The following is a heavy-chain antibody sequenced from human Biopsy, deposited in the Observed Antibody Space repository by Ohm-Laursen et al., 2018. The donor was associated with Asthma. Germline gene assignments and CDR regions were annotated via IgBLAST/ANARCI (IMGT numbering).Heavy chain of an antibody. CDR1: GGTFNTYV. Sequence: SVKVSCKTLGGTFNTYVIGWVRQAPGQGLEWMGGINSVFGTTTYPQKFQDRVTITADDSTSTVYMELSSLRSEDTAVYYCARKAGPCISRTCYSLDFWGQGTLVTVSS. V-gene: IGHV1-69*13. CDR2: INSVFGTT. D-gene: IGHD2-2*01. J-gene: IGHJ4*02. CDR3: ARKAGPCISRTCYSLDF.